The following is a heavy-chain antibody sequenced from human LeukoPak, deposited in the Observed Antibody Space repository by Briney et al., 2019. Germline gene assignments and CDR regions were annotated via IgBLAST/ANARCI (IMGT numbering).Heavy chain of an antibody. V-gene: IGHV3-15*01. CDR1: GFTFSNAW. CDR3: STKYVDTGI. D-gene: IGHD5-18*01. J-gene: IGHJ4*02. CDR2: IKSKTDGGTT. Sequence: NPGGSLRLSCTASGFTFSNAWMSWVRQAPGKGLEWVGRIKSKTDGGTTDYAAPVKGRFTISRDDSKSMLYVQMNSLKTEDTAVYYCSTKYVDTGIWGQGTLVTVSS.